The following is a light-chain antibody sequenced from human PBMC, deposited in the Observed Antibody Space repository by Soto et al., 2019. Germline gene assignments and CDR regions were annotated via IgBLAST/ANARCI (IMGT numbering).Light chain of an antibody. Sequence: QSALTQPASVSGSPGQSITISCTGTSSDVGTYDLVSWYQHHPGAAPKLMIYEGSKRPSGVSNRFSGSKSGNTASLTISGLQAEDEADYYCCSYAGSSTFPYVFGTGTKLTVL. J-gene: IGLJ1*01. CDR2: EGS. CDR1: SSDVGTYDL. CDR3: CSYAGSSTFPYV. V-gene: IGLV2-23*03.